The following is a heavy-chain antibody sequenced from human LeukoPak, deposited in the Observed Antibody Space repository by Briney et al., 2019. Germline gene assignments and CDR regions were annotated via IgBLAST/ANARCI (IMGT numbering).Heavy chain of an antibody. CDR3: ARGELWFGELDLDY. CDR2: INPNSGGT. V-gene: IGHV1-2*02. CDR1: GYTFTGYY. D-gene: IGHD3-10*01. J-gene: IGHJ4*02. Sequence: ASVTVSCKASGYTFTGYYMHWVRQAPGQGLEWMGWINPNSGGTNYAQKFQGRVTMTRDTSISTAYMELSRLRSDDTAVYYCARGELWFGELDLDYWGQGTLVTVSS.